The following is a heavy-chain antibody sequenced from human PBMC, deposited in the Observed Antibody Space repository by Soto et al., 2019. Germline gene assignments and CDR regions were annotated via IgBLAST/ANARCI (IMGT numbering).Heavy chain of an antibody. Sequence: GGSLRLSCTASGFTFGDYAMSWVRQAPGKGLEWVGFIRSKAYGGTTEYAASVKGRFTISRDDSKSIAYLQMNSLKTEDTAVYYCTRDRRLFDYWGQGTLVTVSS. J-gene: IGHJ4*02. V-gene: IGHV3-49*04. CDR1: GFTFGDYA. CDR2: IRSKAYGGTT. CDR3: TRDRRLFDY.